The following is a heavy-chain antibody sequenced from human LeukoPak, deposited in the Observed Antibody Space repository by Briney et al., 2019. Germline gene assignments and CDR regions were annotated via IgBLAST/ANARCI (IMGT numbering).Heavy chain of an antibody. CDR3: ARHVGNSGSGSYLTYFDY. D-gene: IGHD3-10*01. CDR2: IYYSGST. CDR1: GGSISPFY. Sequence: SETLSLTCTASGGSISPFYWNWIRQPPGKGLEWIGHIYYSGSTHYNPSLKSRVTISVDTSKNQFSLKLSSVTAADTAVYYCARHVGNSGSGSYLTYFDYWGQGTLVTVSS. J-gene: IGHJ4*02. V-gene: IGHV4-59*08.